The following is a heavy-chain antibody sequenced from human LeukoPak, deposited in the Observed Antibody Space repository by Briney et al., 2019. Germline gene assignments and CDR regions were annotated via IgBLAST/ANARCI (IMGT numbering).Heavy chain of an antibody. V-gene: IGHV4-59*01. Sequence: TSETLSLTCTVSGGSISSYYWSWIRQPPGKGLEWIGYIYYSGSTNYNPSLKSRVTISVDTSKNQFSLKLSSVTAADTAVYYCAASRGYSYGSALVFDYWGQGTLVTVSS. CDR3: AASRGYSYGSALVFDY. J-gene: IGHJ4*02. D-gene: IGHD5-18*01. CDR1: GGSISSYY. CDR2: IYYSGST.